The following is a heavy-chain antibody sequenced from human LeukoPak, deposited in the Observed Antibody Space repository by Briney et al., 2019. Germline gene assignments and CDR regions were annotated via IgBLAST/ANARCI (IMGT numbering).Heavy chain of an antibody. Sequence: PGGSLRLSCAASGFTFSSYAMHWVRQAPGKGLEWVAVISYDGSNKYYADSVKGRFTISRDNSKNTLYLQMNSLRAEDTALYYCAKGVYSGSSGVDYWGQGTLVTVSS. J-gene: IGHJ4*02. CDR3: AKGVYSGSSGVDY. CDR1: GFTFSSYA. CDR2: ISYDGSNK. D-gene: IGHD1-26*01. V-gene: IGHV3-30*04.